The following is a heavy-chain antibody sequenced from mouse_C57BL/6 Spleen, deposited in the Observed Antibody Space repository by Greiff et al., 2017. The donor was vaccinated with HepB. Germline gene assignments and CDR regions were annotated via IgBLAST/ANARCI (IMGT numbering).Heavy chain of an antibody. J-gene: IGHJ2*01. Sequence: EVQGVESGGGLVKPGGSLKLSCAASGFTFSSYAMSWVRQTPEKRLEWVATISDGGSYTYYPDNVKGRFTISRDNAKNNLYLQMSHLKSEDTAMYYCARDYGSREDLFDYWGQGTTLTVSS. D-gene: IGHD1-1*01. V-gene: IGHV5-4*01. CDR1: GFTFSSYA. CDR3: ARDYGSREDLFDY. CDR2: ISDGGSYT.